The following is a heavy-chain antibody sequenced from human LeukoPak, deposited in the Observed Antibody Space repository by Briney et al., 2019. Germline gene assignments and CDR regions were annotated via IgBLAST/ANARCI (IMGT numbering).Heavy chain of an antibody. CDR2: IYLGDSDT. J-gene: IGHJ4*02. V-gene: IGHV5-51*01. CDR3: ARSRWRPELVDY. D-gene: IGHD6-13*01. CDR1: GSPSTDYT. Sequence: GGPWKSPWQALGSPSTDYTRGWAAQIPGKGREGMGIIYLGDSDTRYSPSFQGQVTISADKSISTAYLQWSSLKASDTAVYYCARSRWRPELVDYWGQGTLVTVSS.